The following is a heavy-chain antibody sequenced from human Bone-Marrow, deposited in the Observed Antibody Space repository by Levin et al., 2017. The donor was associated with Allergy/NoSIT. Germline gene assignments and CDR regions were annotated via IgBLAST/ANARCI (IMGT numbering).Heavy chain of an antibody. CDR2: IYYSGST. J-gene: IGHJ4*02. D-gene: IGHD3-10*01. CDR1: GGSISSYY. V-gene: IGHV4-59*08. Sequence: SETLYLTCTVSGGSISSYYWSWIRQPPGKGLEWIGYIYYSGSTNYNPSLKSRVTISVDTSKNQFSLKLSSVTAADTAVYYCARSSQYGSGILPDWGQGTLVTVSS. CDR3: ARSSQYGSGILPD.